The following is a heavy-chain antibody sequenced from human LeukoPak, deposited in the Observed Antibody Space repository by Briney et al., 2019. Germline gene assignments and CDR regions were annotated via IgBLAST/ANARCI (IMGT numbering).Heavy chain of an antibody. J-gene: IGHJ6*02. CDR3: ARDRVINYYYYGMDV. CDR1: GYTFTSYG. D-gene: IGHD2-21*01. CDR2: ISAYNGNT. Sequence: GASVKVSCKASGYTFTSYGISWVRQAPGQGLEWMGWISAYNGNTNYAQKLQGRVTMTTDTSTSTAYMELRSPRSDDTAVYYCARDRVINYYYYGMDVWGQGTTVTVSS. V-gene: IGHV1-18*01.